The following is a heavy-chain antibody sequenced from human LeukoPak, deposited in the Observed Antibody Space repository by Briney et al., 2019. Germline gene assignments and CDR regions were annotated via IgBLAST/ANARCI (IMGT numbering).Heavy chain of an antibody. CDR1: GFTFTDSY. CDR3: ATGAPGWAVAGMSYDY. CDR2: INTHSGGT. J-gene: IGHJ4*02. Sequence: GASVKVSCKGSGFTFTDSYIHWVRQAPGQGLEWMGWINTHSGGTHYAQKFQGRVTMTRDTSISTAYMELSSLRSEDTAVYYCATGAPGWAVAGMSYDYWGQGTLVTVSS. D-gene: IGHD6-19*01. V-gene: IGHV1-2*02.